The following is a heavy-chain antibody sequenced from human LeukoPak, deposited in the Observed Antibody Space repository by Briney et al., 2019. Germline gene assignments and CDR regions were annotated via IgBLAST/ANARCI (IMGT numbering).Heavy chain of an antibody. CDR1: GFTFSSYT. V-gene: IGHV3-21*01. J-gene: IGHJ6*02. CDR2: ITSSGSYI. CDR3: ARDLGYCSGGSCYYYGMDV. Sequence: GGSLRLSCAASGFTFSSYTMNWVRQAPGKGLEWVSSITSSGSYIYYADSLKGRFTVSRVNAKNSLYLQMNSLRVEDTAVYYCARDLGYCSGGSCYYYGMDVRGQGTTVSVSS. D-gene: IGHD2-15*01.